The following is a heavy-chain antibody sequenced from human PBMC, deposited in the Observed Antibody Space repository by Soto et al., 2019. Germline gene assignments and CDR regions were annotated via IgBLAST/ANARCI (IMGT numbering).Heavy chain of an antibody. CDR1: GASMSSYY. D-gene: IGHD6-13*01. V-gene: IGHV4-59*01. Sequence: QVQLQESGPGLVEPSETLSLTCTVSGASMSSYYWSWIRQPPGKGLEWIWYIYYSGGTNYNPSLQSRVTMSLVTAKHQLSRNVSSVTAADTAVYDCAGGRGGYSSSWYWGPGTLVTVSS. CDR2: IYYSGGT. CDR3: AGGRGGYSSSWY. J-gene: IGHJ1*01.